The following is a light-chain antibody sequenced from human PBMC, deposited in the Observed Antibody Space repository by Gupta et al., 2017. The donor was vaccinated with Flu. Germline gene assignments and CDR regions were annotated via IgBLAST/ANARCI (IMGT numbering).Light chain of an antibody. CDR3: QQVDSTPPT. V-gene: IGKV3D-7*01. Sequence: LSLSPVEDAITISSPCRRVIGSYLSWYQQRPGKAPRLVMYGASRMATGIPSRFSGSGSGTDFTLTITSLQPEDFASYYCQQVDSTPPTFGQGTKVEIK. CDR2: GAS. J-gene: IGKJ2*01. CDR1: RRVIGSY.